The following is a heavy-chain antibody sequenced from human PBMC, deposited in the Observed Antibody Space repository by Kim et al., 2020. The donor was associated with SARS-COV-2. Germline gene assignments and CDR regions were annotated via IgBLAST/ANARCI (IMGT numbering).Heavy chain of an antibody. Sequence: GGSLRLSCAASGFTFSSYSMNWVRQAPGKGLEWVSSISSSSSYIYYADSVKGRFTISRDNAMNSLYLQMNSLRAEDTAVYYCARGTLWFGEFPRGMDVWGQGTTVTVSS. CDR1: GFTFSSYS. J-gene: IGHJ6*02. V-gene: IGHV3-21*01. CDR3: ARGTLWFGEFPRGMDV. D-gene: IGHD3-10*01. CDR2: ISSSSSYI.